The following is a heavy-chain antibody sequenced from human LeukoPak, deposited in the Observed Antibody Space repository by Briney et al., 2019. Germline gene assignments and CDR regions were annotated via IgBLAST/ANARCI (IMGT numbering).Heavy chain of an antibody. CDR2: MSSDGINT. CDR3: AKDHSDSGRAFEY. J-gene: IGHJ4*02. CDR1: GFTFRTTG. D-gene: IGHD1-26*01. Sequence: GTSLRLSCATSGFTFRTTGVHWVRQGPGQGLEWVALMSSDGINTYYVDSVKGRFTVSRDSSRDTLYLQMNSVRPDDTAVYYCAKDHSDSGRAFEYWGRGTLVTVSS. V-gene: IGHV3-30*18.